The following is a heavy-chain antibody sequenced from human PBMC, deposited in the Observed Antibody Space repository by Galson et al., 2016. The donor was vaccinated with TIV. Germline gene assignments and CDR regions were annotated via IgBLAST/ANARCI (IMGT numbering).Heavy chain of an antibody. J-gene: IGHJ4*02. CDR2: IKQDGTEK. V-gene: IGHV3-7*01. CDR3: AKENRGLAGSY. Sequence: SLRLSCAASGFTFNSYWMSWLRQAPGKGLEWVANIKQDGTEKYYVDSVKGRFTVSRDNAKNSLYLQMNSLCAEDTAVYYCAKENRGLAGSYWGQGTLVTVSS. D-gene: IGHD6-19*01. CDR1: GFTFNSYW.